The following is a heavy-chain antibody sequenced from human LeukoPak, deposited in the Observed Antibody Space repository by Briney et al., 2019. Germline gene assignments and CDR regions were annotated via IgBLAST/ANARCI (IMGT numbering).Heavy chain of an antibody. D-gene: IGHD4-17*01. Sequence: SETLSLTCTVSGGSISSSSYYWGWIRQPPGKGLEWIGSIYYSGSTYYNPSLKSRVTISVDTSKNHFSLKVNSMTAADTAVYYCVKYGDNAGAYWGQGTLVTVSS. CDR1: GGSISSSSYY. J-gene: IGHJ4*02. CDR2: IYYSGST. CDR3: VKYGDNAGAY. V-gene: IGHV4-39*02.